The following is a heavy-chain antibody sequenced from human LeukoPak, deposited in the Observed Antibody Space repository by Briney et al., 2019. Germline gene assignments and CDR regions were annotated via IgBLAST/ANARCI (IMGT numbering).Heavy chain of an antibody. D-gene: IGHD3-3*01. CDR2: ISSDGSIK. CDR3: VKEYHSRGFGAYFDY. V-gene: IGHV3-30*18. J-gene: IGHJ4*02. Sequence: GGSLRLSCTASKFTFSHYGMQWVRQAPGKGLEWVAVISSDGSIKVYADSVKGRFTLSRDNSINTVDLQMISLRAEDTAVYYCVKEYHSRGFGAYFDYWGQGTLVTVSS. CDR1: KFTFSHYG.